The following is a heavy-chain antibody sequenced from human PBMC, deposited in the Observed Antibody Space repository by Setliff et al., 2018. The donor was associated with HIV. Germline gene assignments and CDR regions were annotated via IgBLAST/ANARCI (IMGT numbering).Heavy chain of an antibody. V-gene: IGHV4-61*09. CDR3: MRGRSITIFGVAYFDF. CDR2: IHTSGST. Sequence: SETLSLTCSVSGGSISSRSYYWSWIRQPAGKGLEWIGHIHTSGSTNYNPSLKSRVTISVDMSNNQFSLKVTSVTAADTAVYYCMRGRSITIFGVAYFDFWGQGTQVTVSS. J-gene: IGHJ4*02. D-gene: IGHD3-3*01. CDR1: GGSISSRSYY.